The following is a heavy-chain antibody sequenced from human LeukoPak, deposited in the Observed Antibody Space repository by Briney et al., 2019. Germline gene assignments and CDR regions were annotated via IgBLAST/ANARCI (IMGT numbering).Heavy chain of an antibody. Sequence: SGGSLRLSCAASGFTFSSYCMHWVRQAPGKGLAWVSRINSDGSSTSYADSVKGRFIISRDNAKNTLYVQMNSLRAEDTAVYYCASGIAVAGTRGMDVWGQGTTVTVSS. D-gene: IGHD6-19*01. V-gene: IGHV3-74*01. CDR3: ASGIAVAGTRGMDV. J-gene: IGHJ6*02. CDR2: INSDGSST. CDR1: GFTFSSYC.